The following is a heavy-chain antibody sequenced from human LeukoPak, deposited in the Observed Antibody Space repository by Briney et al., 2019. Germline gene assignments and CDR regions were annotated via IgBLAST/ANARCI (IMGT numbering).Heavy chain of an antibody. D-gene: IGHD3-22*01. CDR3: ATVRAPNPSYDSSGYRETNFDY. J-gene: IGHJ4*02. V-gene: IGHV1-24*01. CDR2: FDPEDGET. CDR1: GYTFTSYY. Sequence: ASVKVSCKASGYTFTSYYMHWVRQAPGKGLEWMGGFDPEDGETIYAQKFQGRVTMTEDTSTDTAYMELSSLRSEDTAVYYCATVRAPNPSYDSSGYRETNFDYWGQGTLVTVSS.